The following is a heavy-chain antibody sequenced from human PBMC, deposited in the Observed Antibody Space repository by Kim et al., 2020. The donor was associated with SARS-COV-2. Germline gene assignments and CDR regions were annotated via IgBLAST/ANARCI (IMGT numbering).Heavy chain of an antibody. J-gene: IGHJ5*02. V-gene: IGHV4-39*01. CDR3: ARRKWLRLENWFDP. D-gene: IGHD5-12*01. CDR1: GGSISSSSYY. Sequence: SETLSLTCTVSGGSISSSSYYWGWIRQPPGKGLEWIGSIYYSGSTYYNPSLKSRVTISVDTSKNQFSLKLSSVTAADTAVYYCARRKWLRLENWFDPWGQGTLVTVSS. CDR2: IYYSGST.